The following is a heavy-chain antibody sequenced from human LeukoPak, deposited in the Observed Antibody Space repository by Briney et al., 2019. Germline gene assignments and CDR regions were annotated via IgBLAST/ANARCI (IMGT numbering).Heavy chain of an antibody. CDR3: ARVRYSSGWIDY. Sequence: SETLSLTCTVSGGSISNGSHYWSWIRQPAGKGLEWIGHIYTSGSTNYNPSLKSRVTMSVDTSKNQFSLKLSSVTAADTAVYYCARVRYSSGWIDYWGQGTLVTVSS. CDR1: GGSISNGSHY. J-gene: IGHJ4*02. V-gene: IGHV4-61*09. D-gene: IGHD6-19*01. CDR2: IYTSGST.